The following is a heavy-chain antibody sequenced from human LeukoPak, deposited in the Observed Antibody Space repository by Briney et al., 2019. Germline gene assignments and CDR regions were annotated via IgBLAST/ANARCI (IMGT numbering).Heavy chain of an antibody. V-gene: IGHV3-74*01. D-gene: IGHD3-10*01. CDR1: GLTFSNSW. J-gene: IGHJ1*01. CDR2: INNEGTTI. CDR3: ARVSGLGMNEYYQH. Sequence: PGGSLRLSCEASGLTFSNSWMHWVRQAPGKGLVWVSRINNEGTTIGYADSVKGRFTIPRDNAKNTLYLQMHSLRAEDTAVYYCARVSGLGMNEYYQHWGQGTLVTVAS.